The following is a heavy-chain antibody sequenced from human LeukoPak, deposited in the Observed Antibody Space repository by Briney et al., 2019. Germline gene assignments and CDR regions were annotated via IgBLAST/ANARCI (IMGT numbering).Heavy chain of an antibody. CDR2: ISSSSSYI. CDR1: GFTFSSYS. Sequence: PGGSLRLSCAASGFTFSSYSMNWVRQAPGKGLEWVSSISSSSSYIYYADSVKGRFTISRDNAKNSLYLQMNSLRAEDTAVYYCARESDDYGGNSEWYFDLWGRGTLVTVSS. V-gene: IGHV3-21*01. CDR3: ARESDDYGGNSEWYFDL. J-gene: IGHJ2*01. D-gene: IGHD4-23*01.